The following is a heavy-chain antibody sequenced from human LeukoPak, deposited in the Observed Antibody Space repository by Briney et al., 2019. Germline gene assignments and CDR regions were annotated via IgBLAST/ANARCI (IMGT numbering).Heavy chain of an antibody. Sequence: PGGSLRLSCAVSGLTFSTYSMTWVRQGPGKGLEWVSSIYNSGAKIFYADSVKGRFTISRDNSKNMLYLQMNSLRVEDTAVYYCAKDVAPDSGWDLDYWGQGSQAAVCS. J-gene: IGHJ4*02. V-gene: IGHV3-23*01. CDR2: IYNSGAKI. CDR1: GLTFSTYS. D-gene: IGHD6-19*01. CDR3: AKDVAPDSGWDLDY.